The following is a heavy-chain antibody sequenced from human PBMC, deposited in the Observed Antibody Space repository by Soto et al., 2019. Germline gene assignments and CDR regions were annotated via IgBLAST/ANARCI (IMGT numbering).Heavy chain of an antibody. V-gene: IGHV1-69*02. CDR1: GGTFSSYT. Sequence: QVQLVQSGAEVKKPGSSVKVSCKASGGTFSSYTVSWVRQAPGQGLEWMGRIIHILGIANYAQKFQGRVTITADKSTGTAYMALSSLRFEDTAVYYCANPPRYWGQGTLVTVSS. J-gene: IGHJ4*02. CDR2: IIHILGIA. CDR3: ANPPRY.